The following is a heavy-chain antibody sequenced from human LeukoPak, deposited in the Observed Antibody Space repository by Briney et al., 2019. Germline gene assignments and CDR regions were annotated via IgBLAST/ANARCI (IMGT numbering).Heavy chain of an antibody. CDR1: GFTFGSYW. J-gene: IGHJ4*02. CDR2: INSDGSST. V-gene: IGHV3-74*01. CDR3: ATEPFSGYHDY. D-gene: IGHD5-12*01. Sequence: GGSLRLSCVASGFTFGSYWMHWVRQAPGKGLVWVSGINSDGSSTSYADSVKGRFTISRDNAKNTLYLQMNSLRADDTAVYYCATEPFSGYHDYWGQGTLVTVSS.